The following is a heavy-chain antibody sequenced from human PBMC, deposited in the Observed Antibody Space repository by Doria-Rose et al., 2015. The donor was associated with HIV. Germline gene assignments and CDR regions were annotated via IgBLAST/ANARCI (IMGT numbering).Heavy chain of an antibody. CDR3: ARTDYGDYAFDY. V-gene: IGHV1-18*01. D-gene: IGHD4-17*01. J-gene: IGHJ4*02. CDR2: ISAHNGNT. Sequence: QVQLVESGAEVKKSGASVKISCKASGYTFTSYAFIWLRQAPGQGLEWLGWISAHNGNTNDARRFQARVTMTTDTSTSTAYMELRSLRSDDTAVYFCARTDYGDYAFDYWGQGTLVTVSS. CDR1: GYTFTSYA.